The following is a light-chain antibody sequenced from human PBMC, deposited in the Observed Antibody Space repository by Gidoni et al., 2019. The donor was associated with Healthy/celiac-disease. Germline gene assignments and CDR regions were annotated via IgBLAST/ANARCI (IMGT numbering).Light chain of an antibody. CDR3: QQYNNWHTWT. CDR2: GAS. V-gene: IGKV3-15*01. J-gene: IGKJ1*01. Sequence: EIVMTQSPATLSVSPGERATLSCRASQSVSSNLAWYQQKPGQAPRLLIYGASTRATGIPARFSGSGSGTEFTLTFSSLQSEDFAVYYCQQYNNWHTWTFGQGTKVEIK. CDR1: QSVSSN.